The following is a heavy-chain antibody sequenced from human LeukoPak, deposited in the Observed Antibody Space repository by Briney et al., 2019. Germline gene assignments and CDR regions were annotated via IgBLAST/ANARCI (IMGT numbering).Heavy chain of an antibody. CDR3: ARAPSYYYGSRFDP. J-gene: IGHJ5*02. Sequence: SETLSLTCAVYGRSLSGYYWTWIRQPPGKGLEWIGEINHSGSTNYNPSLKSRVTISVDTSKNQFSLKLSSVTAADTAVYYCARAPSYYYGSRFDPWGQGTLVTVSS. CDR2: INHSGST. CDR1: GRSLSGYY. V-gene: IGHV4-34*01. D-gene: IGHD3-10*01.